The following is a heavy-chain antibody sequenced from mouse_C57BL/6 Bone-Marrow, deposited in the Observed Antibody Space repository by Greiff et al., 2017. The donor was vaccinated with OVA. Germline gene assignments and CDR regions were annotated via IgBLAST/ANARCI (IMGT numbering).Heavy chain of an antibody. CDR3: ARDYYGSHWYFDV. Sequence: VQLQQPGAELVRPGTSVKLSCKASGYTFTSHWMHWVKQRPGQGLEWIGVIDPSDSYTNYNQKFKGKATLTVDTSSSTAYMQLSSLTSEDSAVYYSARDYYGSHWYFDVWGTGATVTVST. V-gene: IGHV1-59*01. CDR1: GYTFTSHW. D-gene: IGHD1-1*01. J-gene: IGHJ1*03. CDR2: IDPSDSYT.